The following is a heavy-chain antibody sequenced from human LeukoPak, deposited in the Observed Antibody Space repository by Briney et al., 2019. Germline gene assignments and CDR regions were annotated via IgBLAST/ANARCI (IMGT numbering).Heavy chain of an antibody. V-gene: IGHV3-66*01. CDR2: IYSGGST. J-gene: IGHJ5*02. D-gene: IGHD2-2*01. CDR1: GFTVSSNY. Sequence: GGSLRLSCAASGFTVSSNYMSWVRQAPGRGLEWVSVIYSGGSTYYADSVKGRFTISRDNSKNTLYLQMNSLRAEDTAVYYCARVGDIVVVPAAHNWFDPWGQGALVTVSS. CDR3: ARVGDIVVVPAAHNWFDP.